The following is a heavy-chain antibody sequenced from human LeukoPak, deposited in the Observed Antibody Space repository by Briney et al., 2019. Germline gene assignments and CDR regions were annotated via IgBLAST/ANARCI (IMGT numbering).Heavy chain of an antibody. J-gene: IGHJ5*02. V-gene: IGHV4-39*07. CDR3: APMNWFDP. Sequence: SETLSLTCTVSGGSISSGGYYWSWIRQPPGKGLEWIGEINHSGSTNYNPSLKSRVTISVDTSKNQFSLKLSSVTAADTAVYYCAPMNWFDPWGQGTLVTVSS. CDR1: GGSISSGGYY. CDR2: INHSGST.